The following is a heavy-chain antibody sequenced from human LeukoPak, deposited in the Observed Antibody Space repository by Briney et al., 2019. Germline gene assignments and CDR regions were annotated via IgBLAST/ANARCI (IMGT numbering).Heavy chain of an antibody. CDR2: ISSSSSYI. Sequence: PGGSLRLSCAASGFTFSSYSMNWVRQAPVKGLEWVSSISSSSSYIYYADSVKGRFTISRDNAKNSLYLQMNSLRAEDTAVYYCAREGSSIAAATNWLDPWGQGTLVTVSS. D-gene: IGHD6-13*01. CDR1: GFTFSSYS. V-gene: IGHV3-21*01. J-gene: IGHJ5*02. CDR3: AREGSSIAAATNWLDP.